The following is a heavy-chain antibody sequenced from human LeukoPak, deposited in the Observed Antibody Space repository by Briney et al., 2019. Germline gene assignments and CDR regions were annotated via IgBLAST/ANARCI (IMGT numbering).Heavy chain of an antibody. CDR1: GFTFSSYG. CDR2: IWYDGSNK. D-gene: IGHD4-17*01. Sequence: GGSLRLSCAASGFTFSSYGMHWVRQAPGKGLEWVAVIWYDGSNKYYADSVKGRFTISRDNSKNTLYLQMNSLRAEDTAVYYCARDLESTDDAFDIWGQGTMVTVSS. V-gene: IGHV3-33*01. CDR3: ARDLESTDDAFDI. J-gene: IGHJ3*02.